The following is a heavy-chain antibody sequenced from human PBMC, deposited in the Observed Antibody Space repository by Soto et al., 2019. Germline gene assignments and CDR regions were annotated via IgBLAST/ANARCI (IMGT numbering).Heavy chain of an antibody. V-gene: IGHV3-15*01. CDR2: IKSKTDGGTT. CDR3: TTLTTITIFGVTAV. D-gene: IGHD3-3*01. Sequence: GGSLRLSCAASGFTFSNAWMSWVRQAPGKGLEWVGRIKSKTDGGTTDYAAPVKGRFTISRDDSKNTLYLQMNSLKTEDTAVYYCTTLTTITIFGVTAVWGQGTLVTVSS. J-gene: IGHJ4*02. CDR1: GFTFSNAW.